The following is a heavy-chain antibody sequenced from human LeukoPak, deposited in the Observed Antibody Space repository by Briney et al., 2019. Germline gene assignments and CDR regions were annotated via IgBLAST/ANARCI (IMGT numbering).Heavy chain of an antibody. CDR3: ARGAGAWRSHFDY. CDR1: GFTFSSYA. J-gene: IGHJ4*02. Sequence: GGSLRLSCAASGFTFSSYAMSCVRQAPGKGLEWVSGISASASGTYYADSVKGRFTISRDKSKNTLFLQMNSLRADDTALYYCARGAGAWRSHFDYWGQGTLVTVSS. CDR2: ISASASGT. V-gene: IGHV3-23*01.